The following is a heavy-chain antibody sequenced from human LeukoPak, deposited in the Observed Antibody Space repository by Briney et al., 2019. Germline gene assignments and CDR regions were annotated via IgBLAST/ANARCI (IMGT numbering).Heavy chain of an antibody. V-gene: IGHV4-39*01. J-gene: IGHJ5*02. CDR2: IYYSGST. CDR1: GGSISSSSYD. CDR3: ARNYYGSGSYYKGDNWFDP. D-gene: IGHD3-10*01. Sequence: SETLSLTCTVSGGSISSSSYDWGGIRQPPGKGLEWVGSIYYSGSTYYNPSLKSRVTISVDTSKNQYSLKLSSVTAADTAVYYCARNYYGSGSYYKGDNWFDPWGQGTLVTVSS.